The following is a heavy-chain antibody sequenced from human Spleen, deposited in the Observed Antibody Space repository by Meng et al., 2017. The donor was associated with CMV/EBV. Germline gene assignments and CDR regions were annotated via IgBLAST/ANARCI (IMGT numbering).Heavy chain of an antibody. J-gene: IGHJ6*02. CDR1: GFTVSNNY. D-gene: IGHD1-26*01. CDR3: ARDPRPSPGARPPYYYGMDV. V-gene: IGHV3-66*02. CDR2: IYSGGST. Sequence: GGSLRLSCAASGFTVSNNYMNWVRQAPGKGLEWVSVIYSGGSTYYADSVKGRFTISRDNSKNTLYLQMNSLRPEDTAVYYCARDPRPSPGARPPYYYGMDVWGQGTTVTVSS.